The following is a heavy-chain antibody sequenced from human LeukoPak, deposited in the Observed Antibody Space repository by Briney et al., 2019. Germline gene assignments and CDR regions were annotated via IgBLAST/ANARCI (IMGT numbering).Heavy chain of an antibody. V-gene: IGHV1-24*01. Sequence: ASVKVSCKVSGHILTKLSIHWVRQAPGKGLEWMGRFDPEDGETVYAQNFQGRVTLTEDTSIDTAYMEVYILRSEDTAVYYCATPDRAPINNWFETWGQGTLVTVSS. CDR3: ATPDRAPINNWFET. D-gene: IGHD2-2*02. J-gene: IGHJ5*02. CDR1: GHILTKLS. CDR2: FDPEDGET.